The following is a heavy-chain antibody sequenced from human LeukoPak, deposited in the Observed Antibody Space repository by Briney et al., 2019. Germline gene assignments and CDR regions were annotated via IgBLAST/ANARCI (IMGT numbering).Heavy chain of an antibody. D-gene: IGHD6-13*01. J-gene: IGHJ4*02. V-gene: IGHV1-46*01. CDR1: GYTFTSYY. CDR3: ARAYSSSWYEYRSYFDY. Sequence: ASVKVSCKASGYTFTSYYMHWVRQAPGQGLEWMGIINPSGGSTSYAQKFQGRVTMTRDTSTSTVYMELSSLRSEDTAVHYCARAYSSSWYEYRSYFDYWGQGTLVTVSS. CDR2: INPSGGST.